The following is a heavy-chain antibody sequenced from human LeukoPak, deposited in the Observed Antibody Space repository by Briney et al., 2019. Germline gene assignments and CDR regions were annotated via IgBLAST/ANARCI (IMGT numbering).Heavy chain of an antibody. CDR3: ARDDSVDYFDY. CDR1: GYTFTVYY. CDR2: INPKSGET. V-gene: IGHV1-2*02. J-gene: IGHJ4*02. Sequence: ASVKVSCKASGYTFTVYYMHWIRQAPGQGLEWMGWINPKSGETNYAQKFQGRVTMTRDTSISTAYMELSRLRSDDTAVYYCARDDSVDYFDYWGQGTLVTVSS. D-gene: IGHD2-15*01.